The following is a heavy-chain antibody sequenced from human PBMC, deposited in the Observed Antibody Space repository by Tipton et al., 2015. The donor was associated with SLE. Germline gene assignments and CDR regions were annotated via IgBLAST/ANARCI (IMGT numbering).Heavy chain of an antibody. CDR3: AGVAGVPTSMGNWIDP. J-gene: IGHJ5*02. D-gene: IGHD5-12*01. Sequence: SLRLSCAASGFTVSTNYMTWVRQAPEKGLEWVSVIYSGGDTYYADSVRGRFTISRDFSKNAVFLHMTSLRAEDTGVYYCAGVAGVPTSMGNWIDPWGQGTLVTVSS. V-gene: IGHV3-53*05. CDR2: IYSGGDT. CDR1: GFTVSTNY.